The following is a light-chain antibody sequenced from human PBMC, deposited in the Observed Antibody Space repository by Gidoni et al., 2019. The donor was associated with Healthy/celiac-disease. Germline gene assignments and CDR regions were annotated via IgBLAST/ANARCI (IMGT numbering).Light chain of an antibody. J-gene: IGKJ3*01. CDR2: GAS. V-gene: IGKV3-20*01. CDR3: QQYGSFFT. CDR1: QSVSSSY. Sequence: EIVLTQSPGTLSLSPEERATLSCRASQSVSSSYLAWYQQKPGQAPRLLIYGASSRATGIPDRFSGSGSGTDFTLTISRLEPEDFAVYYCQQYGSFFTFGPGTKVDIK.